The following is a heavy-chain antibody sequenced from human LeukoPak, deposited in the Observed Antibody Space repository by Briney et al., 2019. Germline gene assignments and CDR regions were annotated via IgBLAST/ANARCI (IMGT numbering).Heavy chain of an antibody. J-gene: IGHJ4*02. V-gene: IGHV2-5*01. CDR1: GFSLSTSGVG. CDR3: AHRRYSSSWYARARDYYFDY. Sequence: SGPTLVKPTRTLTLTCTFSGFSLSTSGVGVGWIRQPPGKALEWLALIYWNDDKRYSPSLKSRLTITKDTSKNQVVLTMTNMDPVDTATYYCAHRRYSSSWYARARDYYFDYWGQGTLVTVSS. CDR2: IYWNDDK. D-gene: IGHD6-13*01.